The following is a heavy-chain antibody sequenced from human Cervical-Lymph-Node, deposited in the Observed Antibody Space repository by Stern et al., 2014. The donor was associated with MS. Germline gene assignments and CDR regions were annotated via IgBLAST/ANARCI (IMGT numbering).Heavy chain of an antibody. V-gene: IGHV1-69*01. CDR3: ARGKDIVVVPAATENYYYYNMDV. Sequence: VQLVQSGAEVKKPGSSVKVSCKASGVTFSSYAISWVRQAPGQGLEWMGGIIPTFGTANYAQKFQGRVTITADESTSTAYMELSSLRAEDTAIYYCARGKDIVVVPAATENYYYYNMDVWGQGTTVTVSS. CDR1: GVTFSSYA. J-gene: IGHJ6*02. CDR2: IIPTFGTA. D-gene: IGHD2-2*01.